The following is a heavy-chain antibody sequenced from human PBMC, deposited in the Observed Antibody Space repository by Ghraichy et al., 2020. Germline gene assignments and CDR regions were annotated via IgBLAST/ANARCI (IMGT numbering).Heavy chain of an antibody. V-gene: IGHV4-59*01. D-gene: IGHD3-9*01. Sequence: SETLSLTCTVSGGSISSYYWSWIRQPPGKGLEWIGYIYYSGSTNYNPSLKSRVTISVDTSKNQFSLKLSSVTAADQAVYYCARVTVLRILTGYYSDGWIYYFDYWGQGTLVTVSS. CDR1: GGSISSYY. J-gene: IGHJ4*02. CDR3: ARVTVLRILTGYYSDGWIYYFDY. CDR2: IYYSGST.